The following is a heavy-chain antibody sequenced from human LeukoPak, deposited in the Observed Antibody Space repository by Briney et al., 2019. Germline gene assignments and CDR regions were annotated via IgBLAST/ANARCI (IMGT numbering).Heavy chain of an antibody. V-gene: IGHV1-69*05. J-gene: IGHJ2*01. CDR1: GGTFSSYA. CDR2: IIPIFGTA. Sequence: SVKVSCKASGGTFSSYAISWVRQAPGQGLEWMGGIIPIFGTANYAQKFQGRVTITTDESTSTAYMELSSLRSEDTAVYYCAIVTRDTAMVTHWYFDLWGRGTLVTVSS. D-gene: IGHD5-18*01. CDR3: AIVTRDTAMVTHWYFDL.